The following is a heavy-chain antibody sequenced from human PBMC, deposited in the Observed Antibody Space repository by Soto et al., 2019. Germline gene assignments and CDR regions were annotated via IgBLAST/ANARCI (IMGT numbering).Heavy chain of an antibody. J-gene: IGHJ4*02. CDR1: GYTFTKFH. V-gene: IGHV1-46*01. CDR2: IDPSGGVT. Sequence: ASVKVSCKASGYTFTKFHIHWVRQAPGQGLEWMGMIDPSGGVTRDAQRFQGRITMTSDTSTSSVYMELRGLTSEDTAVYYCARDLIGHDNYETIGYYFDHWGPGTLVTASS. CDR3: ARDLIGHDNYETIGYYFDH. D-gene: IGHD3-16*01.